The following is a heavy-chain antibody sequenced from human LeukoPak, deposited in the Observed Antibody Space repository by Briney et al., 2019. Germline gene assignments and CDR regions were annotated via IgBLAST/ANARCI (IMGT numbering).Heavy chain of an antibody. CDR1: GGSISSHY. J-gene: IGHJ4*02. Sequence: PSETLSLTCTVSGGSISSHYWSWIRQPPGKGLEWIGYIYYSGSTNYNPSLKSRVTISVATSKNQFSLRLTSVTAADTAVYYCARGRGIPGFWGQGTLVTASS. CDR3: ARGRGIPGF. CDR2: IYYSGST. V-gene: IGHV4-59*11. D-gene: IGHD2-21*01.